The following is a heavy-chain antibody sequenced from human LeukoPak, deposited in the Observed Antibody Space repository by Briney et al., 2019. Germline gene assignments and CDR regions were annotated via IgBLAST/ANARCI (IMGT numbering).Heavy chain of an antibody. CDR3: ARGHSIEPYYYYYYMDV. Sequence: SETLSLTCAVYGGSFSGYYWSWIRQSPGKGLEWIGEINHSGSTNYNPSLKSRVTISVDTSKNQFSLKLRSVTAADTAVYYCARGHSIEPYYYYYYMDVWGKGTTVTVSS. V-gene: IGHV4-34*01. CDR2: INHSGST. CDR1: GGSFSGYY. D-gene: IGHD4-11*01. J-gene: IGHJ6*03.